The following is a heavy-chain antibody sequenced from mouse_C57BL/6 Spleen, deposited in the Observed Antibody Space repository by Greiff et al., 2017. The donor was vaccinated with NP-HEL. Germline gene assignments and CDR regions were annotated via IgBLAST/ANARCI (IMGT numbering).Heavy chain of an antibody. D-gene: IGHD1-1*01. Sequence: QVQLQQSGPGLVAPSQSLSITCTVSGFSLTSYAISWVRQPPGKGLEWLGGLWTGGGTNYNSAIKSRLSIIKDNSKSQVFLKMNSLQTDDTARYYCARHITTVDYFDYWGQGTTLTVSS. V-gene: IGHV2-9-1*01. J-gene: IGHJ2*01. CDR1: GFSLTSYA. CDR3: ARHITTVDYFDY. CDR2: LWTGGGT.